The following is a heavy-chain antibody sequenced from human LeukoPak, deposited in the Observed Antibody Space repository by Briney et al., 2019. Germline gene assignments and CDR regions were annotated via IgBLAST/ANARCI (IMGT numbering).Heavy chain of an antibody. J-gene: IGHJ5*02. V-gene: IGHV4-31*03. CDR2: IYSSGST. CDR1: GGSIRSDGYY. CDR3: ARKSRGYDFPWFDP. D-gene: IGHD5-12*01. Sequence: SPSETLSLTCTVSGGSIRSDGYYWGWIRQHPEKGLEWIGHIYSSGSTYYNPSLKSRVTISVDPSKNQFSLNLTAVTAADTAVYYCARKSRGYDFPWFDPWGQGILGTVSS.